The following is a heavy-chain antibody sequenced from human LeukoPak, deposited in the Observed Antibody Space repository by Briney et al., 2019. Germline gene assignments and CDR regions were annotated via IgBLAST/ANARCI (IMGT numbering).Heavy chain of an antibody. CDR2: IYSGGST. Sequence: GGSLRLSCAASGFTVSSNYMNWVRQAPGKGLEWVSVIYSGGSTYNADSVKDRFTISRDNSKNTVYLQMNSLRAEDTAVYYCASRTTVTDADGFDIWGQGTMVTVSS. J-gene: IGHJ3*02. CDR3: ASRTTVTDADGFDI. V-gene: IGHV3-66*01. CDR1: GFTVSSNY. D-gene: IGHD4-17*01.